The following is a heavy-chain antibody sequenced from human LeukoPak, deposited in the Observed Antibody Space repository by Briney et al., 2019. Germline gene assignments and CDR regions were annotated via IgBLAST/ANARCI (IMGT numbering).Heavy chain of an antibody. CDR2: INSDGSST. J-gene: IGHJ3*02. D-gene: IGHD6-19*01. Sequence: GGSLRLSCAASGFTFSSYWMHWVRQAPGKGLVWVSRINSDGSSTSYADSVKGRFTISRDNSKNTLYLQMNSLRAEDTAVYYCARGYSSGHDAFDIWGQGTMVTVSS. V-gene: IGHV3-74*01. CDR3: ARGYSSGHDAFDI. CDR1: GFTFSSYW.